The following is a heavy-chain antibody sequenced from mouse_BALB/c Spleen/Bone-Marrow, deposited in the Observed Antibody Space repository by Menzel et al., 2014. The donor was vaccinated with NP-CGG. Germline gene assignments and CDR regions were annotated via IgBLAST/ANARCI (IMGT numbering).Heavy chain of an antibody. D-gene: IGHD2-3*01. CDR1: GFNIXDTY. V-gene: IGHV14-3*02. Sequence: EVQLQQSGAEFVKPGASVKLSCTASGFNIXDTYMHWVKRRPEQGLEWIGRIDPANDNTKYDPRFQGKATITADTSSNTAYLQLSCLTSEDTAVYYCARADGYYAWFAYWGQGTLVTVSA. J-gene: IGHJ3*01. CDR2: IDPANDNT. CDR3: ARADGYYAWFAY.